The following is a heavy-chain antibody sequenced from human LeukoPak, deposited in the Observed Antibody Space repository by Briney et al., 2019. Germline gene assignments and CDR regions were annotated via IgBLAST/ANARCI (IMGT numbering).Heavy chain of an antibody. J-gene: IGHJ5*02. CDR2: IWHDGSNK. D-gene: IGHD6-13*01. CDR3: ARDSASSSSWKYNLFDP. CDR1: VFTFDIYG. V-gene: IGHV3-33*01. Sequence: GGSLRLSCAASVFTFDIYGMHWVRQPPGKGLEWVAVIWHDGSNKYYADSVKGRFTISRDNSKNTLYLQMNSVRAEDTAVYYCARDSASSSSWKYNLFDPWGQGTLVTVSS.